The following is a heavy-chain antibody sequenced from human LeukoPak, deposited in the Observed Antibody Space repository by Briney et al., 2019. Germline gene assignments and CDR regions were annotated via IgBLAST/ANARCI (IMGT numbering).Heavy chain of an antibody. Sequence: GGSLRLSCAASGFTFTTYSMTWVRQAPGKGLEWVSSISSSSSYIYYADSVKGRFTISRDNAKNSLYLQMNSLRAEDTAVYYCARAKAGRGFDYWGQGTLVTVSS. CDR3: ARAKAGRGFDY. J-gene: IGHJ4*02. CDR1: GFTFTTYS. V-gene: IGHV3-21*01. D-gene: IGHD6-19*01. CDR2: ISSSSSYI.